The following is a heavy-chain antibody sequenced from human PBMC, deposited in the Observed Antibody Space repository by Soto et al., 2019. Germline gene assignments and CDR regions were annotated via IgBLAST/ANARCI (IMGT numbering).Heavy chain of an antibody. CDR2: ISGSGGST. CDR1: GFTFSSYA. J-gene: IGHJ4*02. V-gene: IGHV3-23*01. CDR3: AKENAYSSSWFEFDY. Sequence: EVQLLESGGGLVQPGGSLRLSCAASGFTFSSYAMSWVRQAPGKGLEWVSAISGSGGSTYYADSVKGRFTISRDNSKNTLYLQMSSLRAEDTAVYYFAKENAYSSSWFEFDYWGQGTLVTVSS. D-gene: IGHD6-13*01.